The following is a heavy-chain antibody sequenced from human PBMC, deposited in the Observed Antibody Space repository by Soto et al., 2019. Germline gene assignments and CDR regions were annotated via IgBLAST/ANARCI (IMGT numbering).Heavy chain of an antibody. Sequence: QVQLVQSGAEVKKPGASVKVSCKASGYIFNNYAISWVRQSPGQGLEWMGWMNVYNGHTKYAQKVQGRLTMTTDTSTSTAYMELRNLRSDDTAVYYCARDLSSGWFGHWGQGTLVTVSS. D-gene: IGHD6-19*01. CDR3: ARDLSSGWFGH. CDR1: GYIFNNYA. CDR2: MNVYNGHT. J-gene: IGHJ5*02. V-gene: IGHV1-18*01.